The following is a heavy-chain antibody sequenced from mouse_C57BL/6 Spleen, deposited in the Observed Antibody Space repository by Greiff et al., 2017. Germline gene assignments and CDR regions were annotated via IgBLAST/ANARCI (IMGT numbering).Heavy chain of an antibody. CDR1: GYTFTDYN. Sequence: VQLQQSGPELVKPGASVKIPCKASGYTFTDYNMDWVKQSHGKSLEWIGDINPNNGGTIYNQKFKGKATLTVDKSSSTAYMELRSLTSEDTAVYYCARSRNDYDGTWFAYWGQGTLVTVSA. V-gene: IGHV1-18*01. J-gene: IGHJ3*01. D-gene: IGHD2-4*01. CDR3: ARSRNDYDGTWFAY. CDR2: INPNNGGT.